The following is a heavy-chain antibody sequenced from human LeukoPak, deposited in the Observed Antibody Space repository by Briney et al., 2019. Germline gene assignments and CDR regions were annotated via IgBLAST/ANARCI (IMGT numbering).Heavy chain of an antibody. J-gene: IGHJ4*02. CDR1: GGSISSYY. CDR2: IYYSGST. Sequence: SETLSLTCTVSGGSISSYYWNWIRQPPGKGLEWIGYIYYSGSTNYNPSLKSRVTISVDTSKNHFSLKLSSVTAADTAVYYCAKDRESGYSYGYTSSDYWGQGTLVTVSS. CDR3: AKDRESGYSYGYTSSDY. D-gene: IGHD5-18*01. V-gene: IGHV4-59*01.